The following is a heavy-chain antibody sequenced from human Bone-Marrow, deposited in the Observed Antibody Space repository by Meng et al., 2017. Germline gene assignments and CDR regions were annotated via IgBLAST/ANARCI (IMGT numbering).Heavy chain of an antibody. D-gene: IGHD5-18*01. Sequence: ASVKASCKASGYTFTSHTMHWVRQAPGQRLEWMGWINAGNGNTKYSQIFQDRVSITRDTSANTAYMELSSLGSEDTAVYYCARESTVDTKGRHKPKTHFYFDYWGQGTRVTVSS. CDR2: INAGNGNT. CDR3: ARESTVDTKGRHKPKTHFYFDY. V-gene: IGHV1-3*01. CDR1: GYTFTSHT. J-gene: IGHJ4*02.